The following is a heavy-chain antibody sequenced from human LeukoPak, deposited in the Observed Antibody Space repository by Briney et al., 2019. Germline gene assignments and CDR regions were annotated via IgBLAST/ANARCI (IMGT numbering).Heavy chain of an antibody. CDR3: ATIVSDSSGWYHFDH. D-gene: IGHD6-19*01. CDR1: GFTVSTKY. V-gene: IGHV3-66*01. J-gene: IGHJ4*02. CDR2: INSGGTT. Sequence: GGSLRLSCAASGFTVSTKYMAWVRQAPGKGLEWVSFINSGGTTNYADSVKGRFTISRDYSKNTLNLQMNSLRAEDTAVYYCATIVSDSSGWYHFDHWGQGALVTVSS.